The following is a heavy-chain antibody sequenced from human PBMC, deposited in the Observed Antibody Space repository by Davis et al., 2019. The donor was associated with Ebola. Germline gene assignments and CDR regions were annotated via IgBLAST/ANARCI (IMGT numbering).Heavy chain of an antibody. J-gene: IGHJ4*02. Sequence: GESLKISCAASGFIVSSNYMSWVRQAPGKGLEWVSYISSSSSTIYYADSVKGRFTISRDNAKNSLYLQMNSLRDEDTAVYYCAQQLGDYGGNALRYWGQGTLVTVSS. CDR1: GFIVSSNY. CDR2: ISSSSSTI. CDR3: AQQLGDYGGNALRY. V-gene: IGHV3-48*02. D-gene: IGHD4-23*01.